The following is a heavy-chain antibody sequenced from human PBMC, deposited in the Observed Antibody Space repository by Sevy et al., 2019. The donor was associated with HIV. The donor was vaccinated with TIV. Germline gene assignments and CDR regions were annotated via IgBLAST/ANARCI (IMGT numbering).Heavy chain of an antibody. D-gene: IGHD3-9*01. J-gene: IGHJ6*03. V-gene: IGHV1-69*06. CDR1: GGTFSSYA. CDR3: ARGPQVGYDILTGYYTNYYYYYMDV. Sequence: ASVKVSCKASGGTFSSYAISWVRQAPGQGLEWMGGIIPIFGTANYAQKFQGRVTITADKSTSTAYMELGSLRSEDTAVYYCARGPQVGYDILTGYYTNYYYYYMDVWGKGTTVTVSS. CDR2: IIPIFGTA.